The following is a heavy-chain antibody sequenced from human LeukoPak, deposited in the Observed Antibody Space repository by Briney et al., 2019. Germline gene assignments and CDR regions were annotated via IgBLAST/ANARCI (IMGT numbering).Heavy chain of an antibody. V-gene: IGHV1-18*04. CDR1: GYTFTSYG. D-gene: IGHD6-19*01. Sequence: ASVKVSCKTSGYTFTSYGISWVRQAPGQGLEWMGWISAYNGNTNYAQKLQGRVTMTTDTSTSTAYMELGSLRSDDTAVYYCARDRGYSSGWYYFDYWGQGTLVTVSS. CDR2: ISAYNGNT. J-gene: IGHJ4*02. CDR3: ARDRGYSSGWYYFDY.